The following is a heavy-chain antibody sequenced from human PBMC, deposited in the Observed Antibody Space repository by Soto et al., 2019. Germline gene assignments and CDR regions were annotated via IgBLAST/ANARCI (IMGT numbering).Heavy chain of an antibody. CDR3: ARPFDFGGNWCFDY. D-gene: IGHD2-15*01. CDR2: IYWDGDK. V-gene: IGHV2-5*02. J-gene: IGHJ4*02. Sequence: GSGPTLVNPTQTLTLTCTFSGFSLSTRGVGVGWIRQPPGKALEWLALIYWDGDKLYSPSLKSRLTITEDASKNQVVLTMTNMDPVDTATYYCARPFDFGGNWCFDYWGQGTLVTVSS. CDR1: GFSLSTRGVG.